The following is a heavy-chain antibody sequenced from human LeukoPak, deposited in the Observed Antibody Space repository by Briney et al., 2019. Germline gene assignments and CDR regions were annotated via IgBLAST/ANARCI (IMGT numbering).Heavy chain of an antibody. CDR3: ARSEELSLYNY. CDR1: GGSISSSSYY. CDR2: IYYSGST. D-gene: IGHD3-16*02. J-gene: IGHJ4*02. Sequence: SETLSLTCTVSGGSISSSSYYWGWIRQPPGKGLEWIGSIYYSGSTYYNPSLKSRVTMSVDTSKNQFSLKLSSVAAADTAVYYCARSEELSLYNYWGQGTLVTVSS. V-gene: IGHV4-39*01.